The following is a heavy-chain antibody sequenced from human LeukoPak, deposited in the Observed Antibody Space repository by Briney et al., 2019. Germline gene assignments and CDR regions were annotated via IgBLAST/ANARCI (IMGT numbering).Heavy chain of an antibody. J-gene: IGHJ3*02. Sequence: GRSLRLSCAASGFTFSSYAMHWVRQAPGKGLEWVAVISYDGSNKYYADSVKGRFTISRDNSKNTLYLQVNSLRAEDTAVYYCARDFHRLEWLLLSAFDIWGQGTMVTVSS. CDR2: ISYDGSNK. V-gene: IGHV3-30-3*01. D-gene: IGHD3-3*01. CDR1: GFTFSSYA. CDR3: ARDFHRLEWLLLSAFDI.